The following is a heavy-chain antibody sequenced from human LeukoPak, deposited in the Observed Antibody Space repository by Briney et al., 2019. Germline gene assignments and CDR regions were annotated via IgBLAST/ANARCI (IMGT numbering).Heavy chain of an antibody. Sequence: SQTLSLTCAISGDSVSSNSAAWNWIRQSPSRGLEWLGRTYYRSKWYNDYAVSVKSRVTINPDTSKNQFSLQLDSVTPEDTAVYYCARGACYPCAFHIWGQGTMVTVSS. D-gene: IGHD2-15*01. CDR3: ARGACYPCAFHI. V-gene: IGHV6-1*01. J-gene: IGHJ3*02. CDR1: GDSVSSNSAA. CDR2: TYYRSKWYN.